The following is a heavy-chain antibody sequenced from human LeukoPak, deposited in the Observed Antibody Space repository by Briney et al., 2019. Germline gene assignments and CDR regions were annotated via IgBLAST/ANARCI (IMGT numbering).Heavy chain of an antibody. Sequence: SETLSLTCAVYGGSFSGYYWSWIRQPPGKGLEWIGEINHSGSTNYNPSLKSRVTISVDTSKNQFSLKLSSVTAADTAVYYCARHSSGWYGSDWFDPWGQGTLVTVSS. J-gene: IGHJ5*02. CDR3: ARHSSGWYGSDWFDP. CDR2: INHSGST. V-gene: IGHV4-34*01. D-gene: IGHD6-19*01. CDR1: GGSFSGYY.